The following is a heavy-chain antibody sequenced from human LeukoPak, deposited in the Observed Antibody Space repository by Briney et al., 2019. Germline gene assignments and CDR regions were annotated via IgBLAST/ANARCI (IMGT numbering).Heavy chain of an antibody. CDR3: ARDDYGGKEFDY. D-gene: IGHD4-23*01. V-gene: IGHV1-69*13. J-gene: IGHJ4*02. CDR2: IIPIFGTA. Sequence: SVKVSCKASGGTFSSYAISWVRQAPGQGLEWMGGIIPIFGTANYAQKFQGRVTITADESTSTAYTELSSLRSEDTAVYYCARDDYGGKEFDYWGQGTLVTVSS. CDR1: GGTFSSYA.